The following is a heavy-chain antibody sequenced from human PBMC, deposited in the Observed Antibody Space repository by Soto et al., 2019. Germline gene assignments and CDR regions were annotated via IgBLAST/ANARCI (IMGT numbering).Heavy chain of an antibody. CDR3: ARDYYGMDV. Sequence: PGGSLRLSCAASGFTFSSYSMNWVRQAPGKGLEWVSYISSSSSTIYYAESVKGRFTISRDNAKNSLYLQMNSLRAEDTAVYYCARDYYGMDVWGKGTTVTVSS. CDR1: GFTFSSYS. CDR2: ISSSSSTI. J-gene: IGHJ6*04. V-gene: IGHV3-48*01.